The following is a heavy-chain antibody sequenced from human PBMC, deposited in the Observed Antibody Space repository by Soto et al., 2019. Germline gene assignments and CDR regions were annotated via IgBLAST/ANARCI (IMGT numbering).Heavy chain of an antibody. D-gene: IGHD3-3*01. J-gene: IGHJ3*02. Sequence: QLHLVQSGAVVKKPGASVTVSCSASGYPVTAYYMHWVRQAPGRGLEWMGGINPATGAAKYTQTFQGGVTMTKDPSTSTVFMELRGLTSEDTAVFYCARGGGVGVAGSAAFDMWGQGTLVTVSS. V-gene: IGHV1-2*02. CDR1: GYPVTAYY. CDR3: ARGGGVGVAGSAAFDM. CDR2: INPATGAA.